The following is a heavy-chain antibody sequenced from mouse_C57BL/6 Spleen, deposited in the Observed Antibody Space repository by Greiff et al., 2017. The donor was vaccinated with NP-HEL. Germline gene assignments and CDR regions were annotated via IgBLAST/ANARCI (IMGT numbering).Heavy chain of an antibody. CDR1: GYTFTDYY. V-gene: IGHV1-84*01. CDR3: AIGDTTVVADFDY. CDR2: IYPGSGNT. J-gene: IGHJ2*01. D-gene: IGHD1-1*01. Sequence: LVESGPELVKPVASVKLSCKASGYTFTDYYINWVKQRPGRGLEWIGWIYPGSGNTKYNEKFKGKATLTVDTSSSTAYMQLSSLNSEDPAVYFCAIGDTTVVADFDYWGQGTTLTVSS.